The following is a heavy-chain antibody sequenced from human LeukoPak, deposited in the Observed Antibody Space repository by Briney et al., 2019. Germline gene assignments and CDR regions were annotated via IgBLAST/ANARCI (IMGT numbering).Heavy chain of an antibody. V-gene: IGHV5-51*01. J-gene: IGHJ3*01. D-gene: IGHD2-15*01. CDR2: IRPSDSSV. CDR1: GYSFSNHW. Sequence: GESLKISCKGSGYSFSNHWIDWVRQMPGKGLEWLGTIRPSDSSVRYSPSFQGQVTISVDRSIDTAYLQWSSLKASDTAIYYCARHQNGDYSDASAFWGQGTTVSVSS. CDR3: ARHQNGDYSDASAF.